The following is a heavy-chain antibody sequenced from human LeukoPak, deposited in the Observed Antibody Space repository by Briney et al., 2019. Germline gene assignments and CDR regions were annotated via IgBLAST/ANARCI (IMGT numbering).Heavy chain of an antibody. V-gene: IGHV3-30*02. J-gene: IGHJ4*02. D-gene: IGHD6-13*01. CDR2: IRYDGSNK. Sequence: GGSLRLSCAASGFTFSGFWMHWVRQAPGKGLEWVAFIRYDGSNKYYADSVKGRFTISRDNSKNTLYLQMNSLRAEDTAVYYCAKLAAAGSSPVGYWGQGTLVTVSS. CDR3: AKLAAAGSSPVGY. CDR1: GFTFSGFW.